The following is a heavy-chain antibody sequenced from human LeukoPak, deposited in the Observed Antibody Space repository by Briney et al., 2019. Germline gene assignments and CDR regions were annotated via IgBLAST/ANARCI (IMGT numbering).Heavy chain of an antibody. CDR2: IYTSGST. D-gene: IGHD3-10*01. V-gene: IGHV4-4*07. J-gene: IGHJ4*02. CDR3: ARGTYYYGSGSCPYFDY. Sequence: PSETLSLTCTVSGGSISSYYWSWIRQPAGKGLEWIGRIYTSGSTNYNPSLKSRVTMSVDTSKNQFSLKLSSVTAADTAVYYCARGTYYYGSGSCPYFDYWGPGTLVTVSS. CDR1: GGSISSYY.